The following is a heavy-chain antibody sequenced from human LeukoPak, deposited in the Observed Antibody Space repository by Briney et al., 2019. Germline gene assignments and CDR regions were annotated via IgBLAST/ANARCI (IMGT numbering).Heavy chain of an antibody. CDR1: GGSISSGSYY. J-gene: IGHJ5*02. CDR2: IYTSGST. V-gene: IGHV4-61*02. CDR3: ARGAVRGVIITSNWFDP. Sequence: SQTLSLTCTVSGGSISSGSYYWSWIRQPAGKGLEWIGRIYTSGSTNYNPSLKSRVTISVDTSKNQFSLKLSSVTAADTAVYYCARGAVRGVIITSNWFDPWGQGTLVTVSS. D-gene: IGHD3-10*01.